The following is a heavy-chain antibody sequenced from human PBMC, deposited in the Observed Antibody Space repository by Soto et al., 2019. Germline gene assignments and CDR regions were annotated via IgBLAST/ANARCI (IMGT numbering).Heavy chain of an antibody. Sequence: QVQLVESGGGVVQPGRSLRLSCAASGFTFSSYAMHWVRQAPGKGLEWVAVISYDGSNKYYADSVKGRFTISRDNSKNTLYLQMNSLRAEDTAVYYWARDGPRPYDSSGYYFDYWGQGTLVTVSS. D-gene: IGHD3-22*01. V-gene: IGHV3-30-3*01. J-gene: IGHJ4*02. CDR1: GFTFSSYA. CDR2: ISYDGSNK. CDR3: ARDGPRPYDSSGYYFDY.